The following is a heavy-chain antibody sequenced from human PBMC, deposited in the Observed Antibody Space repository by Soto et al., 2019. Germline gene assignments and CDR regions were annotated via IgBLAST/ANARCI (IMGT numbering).Heavy chain of an antibody. CDR1: GFTFSDSY. CDR3: ARLPSHDPPV. CDR2: ISSSSSYT. Sequence: QVQLVESGGGLVKPGGSLRLSCAASGFTFSDSYMSWIRQAPGKGLEWVSYISSSSSYTNYADSVKGRFTISRDNAKHSLYLQMNSLRAEDTAVYYCARLPSHDPPVWGHGTTVTVSS. V-gene: IGHV3-11*05. J-gene: IGHJ6*02.